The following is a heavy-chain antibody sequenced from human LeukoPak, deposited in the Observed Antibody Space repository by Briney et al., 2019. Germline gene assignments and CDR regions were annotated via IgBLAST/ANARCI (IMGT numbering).Heavy chain of an antibody. CDR3: ARVGVTAATADY. J-gene: IGHJ4*02. CDR2: INPRGGST. D-gene: IGHD6-25*01. V-gene: IGHV1-46*01. Sequence: GASVKVSCKASGYTFTSYYMHWVRQAPGQGPEWMGIINPRGGSTDYAQKFQGRATMTSDTSTSTLYMELNNLRSEDTAVYFCARVGVTAATADYWGQGTLVTVSS. CDR1: GYTFTSYY.